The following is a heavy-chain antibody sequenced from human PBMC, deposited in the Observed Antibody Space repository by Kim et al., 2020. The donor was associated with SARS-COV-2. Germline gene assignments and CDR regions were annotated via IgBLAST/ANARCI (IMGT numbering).Heavy chain of an antibody. CDR3: AKVAILTGIDHDY. J-gene: IGHJ4*02. CDR2: ILYDGIKK. V-gene: IGHV3-30*18. CDR1: GLTFSNYG. D-gene: IGHD3-9*01. Sequence: GGSLRLSCSAFGLTFSNYGMHWVRQAPGKGLEWVAAILYDGIKKYYADSVKGRFTISRDNSKNTLYLQMSSLRTEDTAVYYCAKVAILTGIDHDYWGQGTLVTVSS.